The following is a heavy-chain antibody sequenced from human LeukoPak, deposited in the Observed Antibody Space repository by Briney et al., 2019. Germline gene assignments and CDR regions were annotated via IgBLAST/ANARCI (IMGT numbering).Heavy chain of an antibody. D-gene: IGHD3-22*01. CDR2: ITPIFRTP. CDR1: GGTFSTTT. V-gene: IGHV1-69*01. Sequence: ASVKVSCKASGGTFSTTTINWVRQAPEQGLEWMGGITPIFRTPNYAQKFQGRVTITAVESMSTAYMELSRLRSEDTAVYYCARGKPYDSSGYYYYFDYWGQGTLVTVSS. CDR3: ARGKPYDSSGYYYYFDY. J-gene: IGHJ4*02.